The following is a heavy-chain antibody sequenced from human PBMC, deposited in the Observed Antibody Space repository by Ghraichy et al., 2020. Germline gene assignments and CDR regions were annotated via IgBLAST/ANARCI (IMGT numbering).Heavy chain of an antibody. CDR3: ARDWARDAFDI. Sequence: LSLTCAASGFTFSSYAMHWVRQAPGKGLEWVAVISYDGSNKYYADSVKGRFTISRDNSKNTLYLQMNSLRAEDTAVYYCARDWARDAFDIWGQGTMVTVSS. D-gene: IGHD3-16*01. CDR2: ISYDGSNK. CDR1: GFTFSSYA. V-gene: IGHV3-30-3*01. J-gene: IGHJ3*02.